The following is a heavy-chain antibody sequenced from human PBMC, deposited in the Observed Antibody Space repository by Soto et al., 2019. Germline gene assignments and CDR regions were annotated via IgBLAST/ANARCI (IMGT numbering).Heavy chain of an antibody. Sequence: GGSLRLSCAASGFTFSSYSMNWVRQAPGKGLEWVSSISSSSSYIYYADSVKGRFTISRDNAKNSLYLQMNSLRAEDTAVYYCARDHTSYYDFWSGYYRYYGMDVWGQGTTVTVSS. CDR2: ISSSSSYI. J-gene: IGHJ6*02. D-gene: IGHD3-3*01. CDR1: GFTFSSYS. V-gene: IGHV3-21*01. CDR3: ARDHTSYYDFWSGYYRYYGMDV.